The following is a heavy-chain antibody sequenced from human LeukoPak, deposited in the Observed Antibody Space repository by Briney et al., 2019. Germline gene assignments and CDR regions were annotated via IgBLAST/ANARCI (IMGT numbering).Heavy chain of an antibody. J-gene: IGHJ4*02. CDR2: IKHDGSEK. CDR3: ATDRGWRTSGYYLYYFEY. D-gene: IGHD3-3*01. CDR1: GLIFTNYF. V-gene: IGHV3-7*01. Sequence: GGSLRLSCAASGLIFTNYFMSWVRQAPGKGLEWVASIKHDGSEKYYVDSVRGRFTISRDNTMNSLYLQMSSLRAEDTAVYYCATDRGWRTSGYYLYYFEYWGQGTLVTYSS.